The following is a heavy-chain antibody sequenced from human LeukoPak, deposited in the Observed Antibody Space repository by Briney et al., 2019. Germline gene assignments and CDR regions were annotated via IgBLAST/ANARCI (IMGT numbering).Heavy chain of an antibody. CDR1: GFSFSSYW. J-gene: IGHJ4*02. CDR3: ARDVQYYFDY. CDR2: ISNDGGNK. V-gene: IGHV3-30*09. Sequence: GGSLRLSCAASGFSFSSYWMHWVRQAPGKGLEWVAVISNDGGNKYYADSVTGRFAVSRDNSKNTLYLQMNSLRPEDTVVYYCARDVQYYFDYWGQGTLVTVSS.